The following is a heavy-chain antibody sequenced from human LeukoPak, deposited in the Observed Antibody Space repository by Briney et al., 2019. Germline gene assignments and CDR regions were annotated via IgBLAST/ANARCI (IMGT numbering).Heavy chain of an antibody. CDR2: IYYSGST. CDR3: ANANYYGSGSYEQYWFDP. Sequence: SETLSLTCTVPGGSISSYYWSWIRQPPGKGLEWIGYIYYSGSTNYNPSLKSRVTISVDTSKNQFSLKLSSVTAADTAVYYCANANYYGSGSYEQYWFDPWGQGTLVTVSS. J-gene: IGHJ5*02. CDR1: GGSISSYY. V-gene: IGHV4-59*01. D-gene: IGHD3-10*01.